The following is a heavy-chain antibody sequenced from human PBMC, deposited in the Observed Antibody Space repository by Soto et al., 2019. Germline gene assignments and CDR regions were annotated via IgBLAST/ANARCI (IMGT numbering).Heavy chain of an antibody. V-gene: IGHV4-31*03. J-gene: IGHJ4*02. CDR1: GGSISSGGYS. Sequence: SETLSLTCTVSGGSISSGGYSWSWIRQHPGKGLEWIGYIYYSGSTYYNPSLKSRVTISLDTSKKQFSLNLSSVTAANTAVYFCARYRISGSWSKFDYWGQGTMVPVSS. D-gene: IGHD6-13*01. CDR2: IYYSGST. CDR3: ARYRISGSWSKFDY.